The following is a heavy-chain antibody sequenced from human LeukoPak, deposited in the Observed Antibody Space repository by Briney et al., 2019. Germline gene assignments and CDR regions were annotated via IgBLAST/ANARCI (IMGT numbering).Heavy chain of an antibody. V-gene: IGHV1-2*02. J-gene: IGHJ4*02. D-gene: IGHD1-14*01. CDR1: VYTFTGYY. CDR2: INPNSGVT. CDR3: ARLNGNHFDY. Sequence: ASVKVSCKASVYTFTGYYMHWVRQAPGQGLEWMGSINPNSGVTNYAQKFQGRVTMTRDTSTSTAYMELSRLRSDDTAVYYCARLNGNHFDYWGQGTLVTVSS.